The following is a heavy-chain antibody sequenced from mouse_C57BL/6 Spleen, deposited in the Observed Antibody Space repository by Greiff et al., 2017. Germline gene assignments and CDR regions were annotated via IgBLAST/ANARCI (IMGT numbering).Heavy chain of an antibody. CDR1: GYSITSGYY. CDR2: ISYDGSN. D-gene: IGHD2-5*01. CDR3: ARDGPYYSNPWFAY. Sequence: EVQVVESGPGLVKPSQSLSLTCSVTGYSITSGYYWNWIRQFPGNKLEWMGYISYDGSNNYNPSLKNRISITRDTSKNQFFLKLNSVTTEDTATYYCARDGPYYSNPWFAYWGQGTLVTVSA. J-gene: IGHJ3*01. V-gene: IGHV3-6*01.